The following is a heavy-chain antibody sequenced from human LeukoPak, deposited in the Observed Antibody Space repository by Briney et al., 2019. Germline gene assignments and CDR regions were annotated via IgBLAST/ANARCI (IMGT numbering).Heavy chain of an antibody. V-gene: IGHV3-23*01. D-gene: IGHD6-19*01. Sequence: AGGSLRLSCAASGFTFSSYAMSWVRQAPGKGLEWVSAISGSGGSTYYADSVKGRFTISRDNSKNTLYLQMNSLRVEDTAVYYCAKSGDGWYRNYFDYWGQGTLVTVSS. CDR2: ISGSGGST. CDR3: AKSGDGWYRNYFDY. CDR1: GFTFSSYA. J-gene: IGHJ4*02.